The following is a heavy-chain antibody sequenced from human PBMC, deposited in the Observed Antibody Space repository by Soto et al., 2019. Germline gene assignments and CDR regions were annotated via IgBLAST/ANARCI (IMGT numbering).Heavy chain of an antibody. Sequence: QVQLVQSGAEVRKPGASVKVSCKASGYTFSTSGMSWLRQAPGHGLEWMGWISTYNGDTNDAPKFQDRVTMTSDTSTSTVYMELRSLRSDDTAVYYGMDVWGQGTRVTVSS. CDR2: ISTYNGDT. J-gene: IGHJ6*02. CDR1: GYTFSTSG. V-gene: IGHV1-18*01. CDR3: MDV.